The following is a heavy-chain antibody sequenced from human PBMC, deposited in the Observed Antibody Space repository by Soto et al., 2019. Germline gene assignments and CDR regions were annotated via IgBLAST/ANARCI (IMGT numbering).Heavy chain of an antibody. Sequence: QVQLQESGPGLVKPSQTLSLTCTVSGGSISSGGHYWSWIRQHPGQGLEWIGYIYYTGSTYYNPSLESRVTISVDTSKNQFSLKLSSVTAADTAVYYCVRGIGGYFHYWGQGSLVTVSS. CDR3: VRGIGGYFHY. J-gene: IGHJ4*02. CDR2: IYYTGST. D-gene: IGHD3-3*01. CDR1: GGSISSGGHY. V-gene: IGHV4-31*03.